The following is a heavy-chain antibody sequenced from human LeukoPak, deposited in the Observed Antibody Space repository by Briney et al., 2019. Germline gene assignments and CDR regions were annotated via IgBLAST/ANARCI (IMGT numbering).Heavy chain of an antibody. J-gene: IGHJ2*01. CDR1: GGSISSGSYY. V-gene: IGHV4-61*02. CDR3: ARDGPSSGTYSSSWYFDL. Sequence: SETLSLTCTVSGGSISSGSYYWSWIRQPAGKGLEWIGRIYSTGSTNYNPSLKSRVTISVDTSENQFSLKLSSVTAADTALYYCARDGPSSGTYSSSWYFDLWGRGTLVTVSS. D-gene: IGHD1-26*01. CDR2: IYSTGST.